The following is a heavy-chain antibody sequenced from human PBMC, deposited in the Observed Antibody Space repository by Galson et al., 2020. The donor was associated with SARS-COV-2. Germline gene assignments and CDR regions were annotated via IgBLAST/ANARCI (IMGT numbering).Heavy chain of an antibody. Sequence: GGSLRLSCAASGFTFSDSYMTWIRQAPGKGLEWVSFISSGHSIIYYADSVKGRFTISRDNVQNSLYLQMSSLRAEDTAVYYCATITSEDDFWNGYFDYWGQGTLVTVSS. CDR2: ISSGHSII. CDR3: ATITSEDDFWNGYFDY. D-gene: IGHD3-3*01. J-gene: IGHJ4*02. V-gene: IGHV3-11*01. CDR1: GFTFSDSY.